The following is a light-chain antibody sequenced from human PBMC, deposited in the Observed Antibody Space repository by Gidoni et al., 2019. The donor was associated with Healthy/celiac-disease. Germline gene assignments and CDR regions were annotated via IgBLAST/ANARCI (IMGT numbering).Light chain of an antibody. CDR3: VLYMGSGISV. V-gene: IGLV8-61*01. Sequence: QPVATQEPSFSVPPGGTVTLTCGLSSGSVSTSYYPSWYQQTPGQAPRTLIYSTNTRSSGVPDRFSGSIFENKSALTITGAQADDESYYYCVLYMGSGISVFGGGTKLTVL. CDR2: STN. CDR1: SGSVSTSYY. J-gene: IGLJ2*01.